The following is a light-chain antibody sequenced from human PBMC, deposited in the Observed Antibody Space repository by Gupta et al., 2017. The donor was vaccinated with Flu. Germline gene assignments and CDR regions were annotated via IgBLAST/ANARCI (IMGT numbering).Light chain of an antibody. CDR3: PSYTRSRTRV. CDR2: DVD. V-gene: IGLV2-14*03. Sequence: GTSRDVGGYNFVSWYHHHPGEAPRLIIYDVDQRPAGVASRFSGSKSGNTASLTISGLQAEDEGDFYCPSYTRSRTRVFGTGTRVTVL. CDR1: SRDVGGYNF. J-gene: IGLJ1*01.